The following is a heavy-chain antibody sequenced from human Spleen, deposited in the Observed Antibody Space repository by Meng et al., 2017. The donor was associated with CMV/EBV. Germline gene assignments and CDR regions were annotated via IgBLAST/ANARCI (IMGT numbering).Heavy chain of an antibody. CDR3: ARPQESPRM. V-gene: IGHV3-7*01. CDR2: INQDGGEK. CDR1: GFTFTKYW. Sequence: GESLKISCEASGFTFTKYWVTWVRQAPGKGLAWVAIINQDGGEKYYVDSVRGRFTISRDNARNSLYLQMNSLGAEDTAVYYCARPQESPRMWGQGTAVTVSS. J-gene: IGHJ6*02.